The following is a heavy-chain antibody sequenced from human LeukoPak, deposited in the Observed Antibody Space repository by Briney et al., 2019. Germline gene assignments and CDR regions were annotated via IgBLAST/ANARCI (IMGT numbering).Heavy chain of an antibody. CDR2: IYTSGST. CDR1: GGSISSGSYY. Sequence: PSQTLSLTCTVSGGSISSGSYYWSWIRQPAGKGLEWIGRIYTSGSTNYNPSLKSRVTISVDTSKNQFSLKLSSVTAADTAVYYCARGVISSWSYYFDYWGQGTLVPVSS. V-gene: IGHV4-61*02. J-gene: IGHJ4*02. CDR3: ARGVISSWSYYFDY. D-gene: IGHD6-13*01.